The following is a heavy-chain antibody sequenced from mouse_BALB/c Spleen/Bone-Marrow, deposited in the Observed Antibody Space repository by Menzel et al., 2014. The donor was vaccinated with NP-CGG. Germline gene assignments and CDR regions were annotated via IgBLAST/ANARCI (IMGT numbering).Heavy chain of an antibody. V-gene: IGHV1-54*03. CDR3: ARWDYAMDY. J-gene: IGHJ4*01. Sequence: LVESGAELVRPGTSVKVFCKASGYAFTNYLIEWVKQRPGQGLEWIGVINPGSGGTNYNEKFKGKATLTADKSSSTTYMQLSSLTSDDSAVYFCARWDYAMDYWGQGTSVTVSS. CDR1: GYAFTNYL. CDR2: INPGSGGT.